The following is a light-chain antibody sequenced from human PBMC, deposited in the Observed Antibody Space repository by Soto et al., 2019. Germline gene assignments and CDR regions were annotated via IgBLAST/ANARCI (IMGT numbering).Light chain of an antibody. J-gene: IGKJ1*01. V-gene: IGKV3-20*01. Sequence: EIVLTQSPGTLSLSPGKRATLSCRASQSIASSYLAWYQQKPGQAPRLLIFGASNRATAIPDRFSGSGSGTDFTLTISRLEPEDFAVYYCQLHTAFGQGTKVDI. CDR2: GAS. CDR3: QLHTA. CDR1: QSIASSY.